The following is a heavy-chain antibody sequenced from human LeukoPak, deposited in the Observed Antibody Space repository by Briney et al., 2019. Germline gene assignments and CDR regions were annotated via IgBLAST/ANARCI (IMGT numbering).Heavy chain of an antibody. V-gene: IGHV3-7*05. CDR2: IKQDGSEK. D-gene: IGHD1-1*01. CDR1: GFTFSSYW. J-gene: IGHJ5*01. CDR3: ARCRSGNTKWFDP. Sequence: GGSLRLSCAASGFTFSSYWTSWVRQAPGKGLEWVANIKQDGSEKYYVDSVKGRFTISRDNAKNSLYLQTNSLRAEDTAVYYCARCRSGNTKWFDPWGQGTMITVSS.